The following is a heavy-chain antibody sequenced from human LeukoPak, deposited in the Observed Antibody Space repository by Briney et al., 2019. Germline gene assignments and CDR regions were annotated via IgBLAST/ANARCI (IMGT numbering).Heavy chain of an antibody. J-gene: IGHJ6*04. D-gene: IGHD3-10*01. CDR1: GGSFSGYY. V-gene: IGHV4-34*01. Sequence: SETLSLTCAVYGGSFSGYYWTWVRQPPGKGLEWIGEINHKGATNYNPSLKRRVTISLETSKNQFSLKLSSVTAADTAVYYCAKGPHFHGPGSYEYSYYYYYYGMDVWGKGTAVTVSS. CDR2: INHKGAT. CDR3: AKGPHFHGPGSYEYSYYYYYYGMDV.